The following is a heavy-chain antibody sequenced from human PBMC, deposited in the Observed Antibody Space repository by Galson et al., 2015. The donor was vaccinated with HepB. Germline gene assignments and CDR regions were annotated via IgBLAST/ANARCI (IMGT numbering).Heavy chain of an antibody. V-gene: IGHV1-46*03. CDR2: INPSGGST. Sequence: SVKVSCKASGYTFTSYYMHWVRQAPGQGLEWMGIINPSGGSTSYAQKFQGRVTMTRDTSTSTVYMELSSLRSEDTAVYYCARDRWFGESTTIYGMDVWGQGTTVTVSS. CDR3: ARDRWFGESTTIYGMDV. J-gene: IGHJ6*02. CDR1: GYTFTSYY. D-gene: IGHD3-10*01.